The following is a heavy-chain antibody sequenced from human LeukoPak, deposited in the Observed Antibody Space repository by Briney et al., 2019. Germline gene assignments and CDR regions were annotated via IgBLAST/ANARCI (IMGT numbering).Heavy chain of an antibody. D-gene: IGHD3-10*01. Sequence: PGGSLRLSCAASGFTFSSYSMNWARQAPGKGLEWVSYISSSSSTIYYADSVKGRFTISRDNAKNSLYLQMNSLRAEDTAVYYCARDSSLWFGKRFDYWGQGTLVTVSS. CDR1: GFTFSSYS. V-gene: IGHV3-48*01. CDR3: ARDSSLWFGKRFDY. CDR2: ISSSSSTI. J-gene: IGHJ4*02.